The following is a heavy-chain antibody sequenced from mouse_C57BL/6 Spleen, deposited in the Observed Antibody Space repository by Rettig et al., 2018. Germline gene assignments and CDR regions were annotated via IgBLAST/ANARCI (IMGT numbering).Heavy chain of an antibody. CDR2: IYPGSGNT. D-gene: IGHD1-1*02. J-gene: IGHJ2*01. V-gene: IGHV1-66*01. CDR3: ARRNGYFDY. Sequence: WIYPGSGNTKYNEKFKGKATLTADTSSSTAYMQLSSLTSEDSAVYYCARRNGYFDYWGQGTTLTVSS.